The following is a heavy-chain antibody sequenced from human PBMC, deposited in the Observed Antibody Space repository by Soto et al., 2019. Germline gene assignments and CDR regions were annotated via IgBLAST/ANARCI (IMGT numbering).Heavy chain of an antibody. CDR3: AHRVLRTVFGLVTTTAIYFDF. CDR2: IYWDDDK. J-gene: IGHJ4*02. V-gene: IGHV2-5*02. CDR1: GFSLTTSGVG. Sequence: QITLNESGPPVVRPTEPLTLTCRFSGFSLTTSGVGVGWVRQSPGKAPEWLALIYWDDDKRYSESLKSRLTITKDTSKNKVVLTVANLDPTDTATYYCAHRVLRTVFGLVTTTAIYFDFWGQGTPVAVSS. D-gene: IGHD3-3*01.